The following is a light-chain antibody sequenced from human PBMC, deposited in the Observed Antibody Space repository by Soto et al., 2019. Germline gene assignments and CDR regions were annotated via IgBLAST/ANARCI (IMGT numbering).Light chain of an antibody. CDR1: QSITSNS. CDR3: RQRGNSPPDA. CDR2: GAS. J-gene: IGKJ2*01. Sequence: IVLTQSPGTLSLSPGDRATLSCRASQSITSNSLAWYQQKPGQAPRVLIHGASSRATGIPDRFSGSGSGTDFTHTISRLELGDFAVYVCRQRGNSPPDAFGQGNKVAIK. V-gene: IGKV3-20*01.